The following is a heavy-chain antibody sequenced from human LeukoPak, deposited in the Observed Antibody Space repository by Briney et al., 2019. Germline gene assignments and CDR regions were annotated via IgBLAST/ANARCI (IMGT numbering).Heavy chain of an antibody. CDR1: GFTFSSYA. J-gene: IGHJ5*02. CDR3: AKPAMVREAAWFDP. CDR2: ISGSGGST. Sequence: SGGSLRLSCAASGFTFSSYAMSWVRQAPGKGLEWVSAISGSGGSTCYADSVKGRFTISRDNSKNTLYLQMNSLRAEDTAVYYCAKPAMVREAAWFDPWGQGTLVTVSS. V-gene: IGHV3-23*01. D-gene: IGHD3-10*01.